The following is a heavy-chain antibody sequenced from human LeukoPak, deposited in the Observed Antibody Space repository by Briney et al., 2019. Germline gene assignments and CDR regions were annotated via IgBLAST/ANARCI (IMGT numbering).Heavy chain of an antibody. CDR2: IKQDGSEK. CDR1: GFTFSSYW. Sequence: GGSLRLTCAASGFTFSSYWMSWVRQAPGKGLEWVANIKQDGSEKYYVDSVKGRFTISRDNAKNSLYLQMNSLRAEDTAVYYCAKGYSYGLFDYWGQGTLVTVSS. D-gene: IGHD5-18*01. CDR3: AKGYSYGLFDY. V-gene: IGHV3-7*03. J-gene: IGHJ4*02.